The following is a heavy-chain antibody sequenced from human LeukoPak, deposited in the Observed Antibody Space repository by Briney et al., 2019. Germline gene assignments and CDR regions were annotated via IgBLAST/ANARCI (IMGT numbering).Heavy chain of an antibody. Sequence: PGGSLRLSCAASGFTFSSFEMAWVRQAPGKVLKWISYISDSGSTIRVADSVKGRFTISRDNAKDPPYLQMNNLRAEDTAVYYCAGGTQYGGSFAYWGQGTLVNVSS. D-gene: IGHD1-26*01. J-gene: IGHJ4*02. V-gene: IGHV3-48*03. CDR2: ISDSGSTI. CDR1: GFTFSSFE. CDR3: AGGTQYGGSFAY.